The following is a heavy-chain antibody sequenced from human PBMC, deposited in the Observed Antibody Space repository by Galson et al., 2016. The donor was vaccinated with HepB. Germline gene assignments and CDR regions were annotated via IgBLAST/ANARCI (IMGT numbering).Heavy chain of an antibody. D-gene: IGHD5-24*01. CDR2: IWFDGSKK. V-gene: IGHV3-33*01. J-gene: IGHJ3*01. Sequence: LRLSCAASGFTFSIYGMHWVRQAPGKGLEWVAVIWFDGSKKYYVDSVKGRFTISRDDSKNTLYLQMNSLRAEDTAVYFCARDSSINQDDVFDVWGQGTRVTVSS. CDR3: ARDSSINQDDVFDV. CDR1: GFTFSIYG.